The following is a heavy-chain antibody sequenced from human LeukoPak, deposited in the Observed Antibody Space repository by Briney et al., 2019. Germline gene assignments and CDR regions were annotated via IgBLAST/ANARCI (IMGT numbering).Heavy chain of an antibody. D-gene: IGHD2-2*02. V-gene: IGHV3-15*01. Sequence: KPGGSLRLSCAASGFTFSSAWMSWVRQAPGKGLEWVGRIKSKTDGGTTDYAAPVKGRFTISRDDSKNTLYLQMNSLKTEDTAVYYCTTGHCSSTSCYTDYYYYYYMDVWGKGTTVTVSS. J-gene: IGHJ6*03. CDR3: TTGHCSSTSCYTDYYYYYYMDV. CDR2: IKSKTDGGTT. CDR1: GFTFSSAW.